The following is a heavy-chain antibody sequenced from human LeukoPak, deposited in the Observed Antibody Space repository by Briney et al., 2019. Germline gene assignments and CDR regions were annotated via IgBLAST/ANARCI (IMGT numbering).Heavy chain of an antibody. CDR2: IYYSGST. D-gene: IGHD6-19*01. CDR1: VGSISSYY. J-gene: IGHJ2*01. CDR3: ARVYSSGWYADWYFDL. Sequence: SETLSLTCTVSVGSISSYYWSWIRQPPGKGLEWIGYIYYSGSTNYNPSLKSRVTISVDTSKNQFSLKLSSVTAADTAVYYCARVYSSGWYADWYFDLWGRGTLVTVSS. V-gene: IGHV4-59*01.